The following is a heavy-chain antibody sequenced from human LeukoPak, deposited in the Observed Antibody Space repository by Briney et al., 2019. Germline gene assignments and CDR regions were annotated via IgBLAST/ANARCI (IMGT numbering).Heavy chain of an antibody. V-gene: IGHV4-39*01. D-gene: IGHD5-18*01. Sequence: PSETLSLTCTVSGGSISSSHYQWGWIRQPPGEGLEWIGNIYYSGSTSSNPSLKSRVSISVDTSKNQFSLKLSSVTAADTAVYYCARGGREYTYNYDYFGYWGQGTLVTVSS. CDR1: GGSISSSHYQ. CDR3: ARGGREYTYNYDYFGY. CDR2: IYYSGST. J-gene: IGHJ4*02.